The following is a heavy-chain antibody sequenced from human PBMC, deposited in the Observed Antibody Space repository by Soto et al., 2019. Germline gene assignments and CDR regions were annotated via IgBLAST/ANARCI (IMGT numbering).Heavy chain of an antibody. CDR2: IKSETDGGTR. CDR3: TDGMDV. Sequence: EVQLVESGGGLVKPGGSLRLSCAASGFTFSNAWMSWVRQAPGKGLEWVGRIKSETDGGTRDYAAPVKGRFTISRDDSKNTLYLQMNSLETEDTAVYYCTDGMDVWGQGTTVTVSS. V-gene: IGHV3-15*01. J-gene: IGHJ6*02. CDR1: GFTFSNAW.